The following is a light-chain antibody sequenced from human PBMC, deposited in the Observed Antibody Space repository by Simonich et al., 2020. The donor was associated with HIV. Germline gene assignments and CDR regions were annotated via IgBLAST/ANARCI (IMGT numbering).Light chain of an antibody. CDR2: WAS. CDR1: QSVLYSSNNKNY. CDR3: HQYYSTPYT. V-gene: IGKV4-1*01. J-gene: IGKJ2*01. Sequence: DIVMTQSPDSLAVSLGERATINCKSSQSVLYSSNNKNYIAWYQQKPGQPPKLLIYWASTRESGVPVRFSGSGSGTDFTLTISSLQAEDVAVYFCHQYYSTPYTFGQGTKLEIK.